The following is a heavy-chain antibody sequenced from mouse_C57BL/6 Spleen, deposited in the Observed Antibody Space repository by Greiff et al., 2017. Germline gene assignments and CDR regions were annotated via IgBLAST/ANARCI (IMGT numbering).Heavy chain of an antibody. Sequence: EVHLVESEGGLVQPGSSMKLSCTASGFTFSDYYMAWVRQVPEKGLEWVANINYDGSSTYYLDSLKSRFIISRDNAKNILYLQMSSLKSEDTATYYCARDCGSSFYWYFDVWGTGTTVTVSS. CDR3: ARDCGSSFYWYFDV. CDR2: INYDGSST. D-gene: IGHD1-1*01. V-gene: IGHV5-16*01. CDR1: GFTFSDYY. J-gene: IGHJ1*03.